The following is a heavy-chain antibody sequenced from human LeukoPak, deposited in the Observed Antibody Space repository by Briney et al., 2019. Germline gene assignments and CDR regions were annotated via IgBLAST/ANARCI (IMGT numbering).Heavy chain of an antibody. Sequence: SETLSLTCTVSGGSISSSSYYWGWIRQPPGKGLEWIGSIYYSGSTYYNPSLKSRVTISVDTSKNQFSLKLSSVTAADTAVYYCARVKPNWNYEGNNWFDPWGQGTLVTVSS. J-gene: IGHJ5*02. CDR3: ARVKPNWNYEGNNWFDP. CDR2: IYYSGST. V-gene: IGHV4-39*07. CDR1: GGSISSSSYY. D-gene: IGHD1-7*01.